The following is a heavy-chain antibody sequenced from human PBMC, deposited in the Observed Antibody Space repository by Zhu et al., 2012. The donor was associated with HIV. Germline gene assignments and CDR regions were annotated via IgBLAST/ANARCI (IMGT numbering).Heavy chain of an antibody. CDR3: ASETTAKGLVDY. J-gene: IGHJ4*02. V-gene: IGHV4-34*01. CDR1: GGSFSGYY. D-gene: IGHD4-17*01. CDR2: INHSGST. Sequence: QVQLQQWGAGLLKPSETLSLTCAVYGGSFSGYYWSWIRQPPGKGLEWIGEINHSGSTNYNPSLNESSHHISRHVQEPVLPEAELCDAADTAVYYCASETTAKGLVDYWGQGTLVTVSS.